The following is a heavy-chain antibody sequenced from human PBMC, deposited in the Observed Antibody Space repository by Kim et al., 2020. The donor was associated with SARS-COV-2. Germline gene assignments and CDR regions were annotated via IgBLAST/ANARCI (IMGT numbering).Heavy chain of an antibody. CDR2: IKPDGSEE. V-gene: IGHV3-7*01. CDR3: ASGSGRYWSNWYFDL. D-gene: IGHD3-10*01. Sequence: GGSLRLSCVVSGFTFSTYWMSWVRQGSGKGLEWVANIKPDGSEEKYVDSVKGRFTITRDNAKNSLYLQMNSLTAEDTAIYFCASGSGRYWSNWYFDLWGRGTLVTVSS. J-gene: IGHJ2*01. CDR1: GFTFSTYW.